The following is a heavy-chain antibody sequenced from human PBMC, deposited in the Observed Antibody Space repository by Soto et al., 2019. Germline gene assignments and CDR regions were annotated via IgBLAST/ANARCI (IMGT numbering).Heavy chain of an antibody. CDR2: IWYDGSNK. V-gene: IGHV3-33*01. D-gene: IGHD3-3*01. CDR1: GFTFSSYG. J-gene: IGHJ6*02. CDR3: ARDRTRYYDFWSGYYWGGLNKPDYYYYGMDV. Sequence: GGSLRLSCAASGFTFSSYGMHWVRQAPGKGLEWVAVIWYDGSNKYYADSVKGRFTISRDNSKNTLYLQMNSLRAEDTAVYYCARDRTRYYDFWSGYYWGGLNKPDYYYYGMDVWGQGTTVTVSS.